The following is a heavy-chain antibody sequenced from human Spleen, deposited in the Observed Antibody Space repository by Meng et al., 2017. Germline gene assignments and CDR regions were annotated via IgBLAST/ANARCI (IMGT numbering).Heavy chain of an antibody. CDR2: IYPGDSDI. CDR1: GYIFTTYW. CDR3: ARRGGSGTYYTYN. Sequence: GGSLRLSCKGSGYIFTTYWIAWVRQMPGKGLEWMGIIYPGDSDIRYSPSFQGQVTISADKSISTAYLQWNSLKASDTAMYYCARRGGSGTYYTYNWGQGTLVTVSS. D-gene: IGHD3-10*01. J-gene: IGHJ4*02. V-gene: IGHV5-51*01.